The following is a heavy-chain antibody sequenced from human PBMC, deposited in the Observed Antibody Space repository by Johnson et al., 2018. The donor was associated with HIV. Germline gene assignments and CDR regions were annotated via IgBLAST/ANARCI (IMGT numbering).Heavy chain of an antibody. J-gene: IGHJ3*02. CDR1: GLTFSNAW. Sequence: VQVVESGGDLVKPGGSLRLSCAASGLTFSNAWMSWVRQAPGQGLEWLGRLTCKTDGGTTDYGAPVKARLSISRDDSKNTVFLQMNSLKTEDTAVYYCTSSLWFGEPGSWSAFDIWGQGTMVTVSS. D-gene: IGHD3-10*01. CDR3: TSSLWFGEPGSWSAFDI. CDR2: LTCKTDGGTT. V-gene: IGHV3-15*01.